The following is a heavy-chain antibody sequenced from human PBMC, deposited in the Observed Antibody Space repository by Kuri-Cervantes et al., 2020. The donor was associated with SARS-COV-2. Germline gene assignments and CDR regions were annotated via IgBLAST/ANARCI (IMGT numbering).Heavy chain of an antibody. D-gene: IGHD2-2*01. CDR1: GGTCISSS. CDR3: ARVHCISVSCFSAYPLDV. Sequence: SVKVSCKASGGTCISSSITWVRQAPGQGLEWMGRINLMFDSANYAQKVQGRVTITADKSSRTTYMELSSLTSEDTAVYYCARVHCISVSCFSAYPLDVWGQGTTVTVSS. V-gene: IGHV1-69*08. CDR2: INLMFDSA. J-gene: IGHJ6*02.